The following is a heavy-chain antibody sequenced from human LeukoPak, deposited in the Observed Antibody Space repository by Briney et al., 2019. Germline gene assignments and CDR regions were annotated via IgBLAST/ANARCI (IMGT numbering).Heavy chain of an antibody. D-gene: IGHD3-10*01. CDR2: IYHSGST. Sequence: PSEALSLTCAVSGGSISSGGYSWSWIRQPPGKGLEWIGYIYHSGSTYYNPSLKSRVTISVDRSKNQFSLKLSSVTAADTAVYYCARGGSGSYYNVGPSSILQNAFDIWGQGTMVTVSS. V-gene: IGHV4-30-2*01. J-gene: IGHJ3*02. CDR3: ARGGSGSYYNVGPSSILQNAFDI. CDR1: GGSISSGGYS.